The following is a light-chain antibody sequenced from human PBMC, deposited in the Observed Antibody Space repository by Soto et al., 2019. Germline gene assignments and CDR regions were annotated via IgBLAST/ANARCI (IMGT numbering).Light chain of an antibody. Sequence: EIVMTQSPATLSVSPGERATLSCRASQSVSSSLAWYQQKPGQAPRLLIYGASTRATVVPARFSGSGSGTEFSLTISSLQSEDFAVYYCQQCYNWPLTFGGGTKVEIK. CDR3: QQCYNWPLT. J-gene: IGKJ4*01. CDR1: QSVSSS. CDR2: GAS. V-gene: IGKV3-15*01.